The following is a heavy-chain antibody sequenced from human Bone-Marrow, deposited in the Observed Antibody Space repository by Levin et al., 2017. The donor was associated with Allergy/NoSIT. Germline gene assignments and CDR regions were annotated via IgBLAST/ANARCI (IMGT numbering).Heavy chain of an antibody. Sequence: LRLSCTVSGASSTSGSYYWSWVRQPAGKGLEWIGRIYTSGSTNYNPSLKSRATVAEDTSKRNFSLKLTSVTAADTAVYYCARWFGDFPHYSYYMDVWGKGTSVTVSS. D-gene: IGHD3-10*01. J-gene: IGHJ6*03. CDR3: ARWFGDFPHYSYYMDV. CDR1: GASSTSGSYY. V-gene: IGHV4-61*02. CDR2: IYTSGST.